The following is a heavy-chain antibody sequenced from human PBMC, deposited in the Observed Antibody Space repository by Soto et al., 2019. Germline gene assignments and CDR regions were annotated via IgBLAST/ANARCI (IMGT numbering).Heavy chain of an antibody. D-gene: IGHD3-16*02. CDR3: ARRTSFLGAFDY. J-gene: IGHJ4*02. CDR2: VAAGGGHT. V-gene: IGHV3-23*01. Sequence: GGSLRLSCVASGFSFDKYAMAWVRQAPGKGLEWVSHVAAGGGHTYYAESVKGRFTISRGNSKNTLFLQINTLRADDTAIYFCARRTSFLGAFDYWGQGVLVTVSS. CDR1: GFSFDKYA.